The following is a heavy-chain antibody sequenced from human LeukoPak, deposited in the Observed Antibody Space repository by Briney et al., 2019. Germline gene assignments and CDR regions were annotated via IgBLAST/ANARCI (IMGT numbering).Heavy chain of an antibody. J-gene: IGHJ4*02. V-gene: IGHV4-61*01. Sequence: SQTLSLTCTVSGGSISSGSYYWSWIRQPPGKGLEWIGYIYYSGSTNYNPSLKSRVTISVDTSKNQFSLKLSSVTAADTAVYYCARLYGSGTSFDYWGQGTLVTVSS. CDR1: GGSISSGSYY. CDR2: IYYSGST. CDR3: ARLYGSGTSFDY. D-gene: IGHD3-10*01.